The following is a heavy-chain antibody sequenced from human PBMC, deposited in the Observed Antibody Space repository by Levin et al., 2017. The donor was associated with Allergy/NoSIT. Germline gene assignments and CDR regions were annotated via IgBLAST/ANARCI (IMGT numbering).Heavy chain of an antibody. D-gene: IGHD2-21*02. V-gene: IGHV3-23*01. CDR1: GFTFSSYT. Sequence: GGSLRLSCVASGFTFSSYTLSWVRQVPGKGLEWISAISGRTYYADSLKGRFTISRDNAKNTLYLQMNALTADDTAIYYCVKEKVRECGGDCYFFDHWGQGTLVTVSS. CDR3: VKEKVRECGGDCYFFDH. CDR2: ISGRT. J-gene: IGHJ4*02.